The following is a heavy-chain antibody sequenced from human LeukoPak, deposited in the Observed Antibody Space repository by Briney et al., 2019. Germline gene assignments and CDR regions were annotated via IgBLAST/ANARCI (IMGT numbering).Heavy chain of an antibody. J-gene: IGHJ4*02. CDR2: IYSGGST. CDR3: ASRSVGNYFDY. D-gene: IGHD4-23*01. V-gene: IGHV3-53*01. CDR1: GGYIRSYY. Sequence: ETLSLTCTVSGGYIRSYYWSWIRQPPGKGLEWVSVIYSGGSTYYADSVKGRFTISRDNSKNTLYLQMNSLRAEDTAVYYCASRSVGNYFDYWGQGTLVTVSS.